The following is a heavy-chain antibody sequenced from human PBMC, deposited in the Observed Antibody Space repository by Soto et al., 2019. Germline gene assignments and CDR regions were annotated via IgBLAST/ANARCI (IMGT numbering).Heavy chain of an antibody. V-gene: IGHV3-48*01. D-gene: IGHD1-26*01. CDR1: GFIVSGYS. J-gene: IGHJ4*01. CDR2: INSGSSSI. Sequence: GGSLRLSCAASGFIVSGYSMNWVRQAPGKGLEWISYINSGSSSIYYSDSVKGRFTISRDNAKNSLFLQMNSLRAEDTAVYYCASSASPDAYWGYGTLVTVSS. CDR3: ASSASPDAY.